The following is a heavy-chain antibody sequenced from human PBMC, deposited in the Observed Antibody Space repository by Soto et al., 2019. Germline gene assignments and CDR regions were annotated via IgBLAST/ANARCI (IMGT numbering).Heavy chain of an antibody. Sequence: PGGSLRLSCAASGFTFSSYAMSWVRQAPGKGLEWVSAISGSGGSTYYADSVKGRFTISRDNSKNTLYLQMNSLRAEDTAVYYCAKRIGGSYAENWFDPWGQGTLVTVSS. CDR2: ISGSGGST. J-gene: IGHJ5*02. D-gene: IGHD1-26*01. V-gene: IGHV3-23*01. CDR3: AKRIGGSYAENWFDP. CDR1: GFTFSSYA.